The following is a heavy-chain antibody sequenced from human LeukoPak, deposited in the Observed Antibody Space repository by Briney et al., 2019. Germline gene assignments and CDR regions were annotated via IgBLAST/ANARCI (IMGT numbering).Heavy chain of an antibody. D-gene: IGHD3-10*01. Sequence: SETLSLTCAVYGGSFSGYYWSWIRQPPGKGLEWIGEINHSGSTNYNPSLKSRVTISVDTSKNQFSLKLSSVTAADTAVYYCATGPDYYGSGSYSKRKGYFDYWGQGTLVTVSS. CDR2: INHSGST. J-gene: IGHJ4*02. V-gene: IGHV4-34*01. CDR3: ATGPDYYGSGSYSKRKGYFDY. CDR1: GGSFSGYY.